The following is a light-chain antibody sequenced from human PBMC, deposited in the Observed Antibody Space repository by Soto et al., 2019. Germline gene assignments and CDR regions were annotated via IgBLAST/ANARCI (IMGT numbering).Light chain of an antibody. CDR1: QSVRSSY. Sequence: EIVLTQSPGTLSLSPGERATLSCRASQSVRSSYLAWYQQKPGQAPRLLIYGASSRATGIPDRFSGSGSGKDFTLTISRLEPDDFAVYYCQQYGSSPVTFGQGTKLEIK. J-gene: IGKJ2*01. CDR2: GAS. V-gene: IGKV3-20*01. CDR3: QQYGSSPVT.